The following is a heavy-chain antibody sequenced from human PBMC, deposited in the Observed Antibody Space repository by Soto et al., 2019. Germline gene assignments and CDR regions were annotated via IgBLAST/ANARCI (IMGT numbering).Heavy chain of an antibody. CDR2: IYHSGST. D-gene: IGHD4-17*01. Sequence: SETLSLTCAVSGGSIISGGYSWIWIRQPPGKGLEWIGYIYHSGSTYYNPSLKSRVTISVDRSKNQFSLKLSSVTAADTAVYYCARGGADGDYSNWFDPWGQGTLVTVSS. CDR3: ARGGADGDYSNWFDP. CDR1: GGSIISGGYS. J-gene: IGHJ5*02. V-gene: IGHV4-30-2*01.